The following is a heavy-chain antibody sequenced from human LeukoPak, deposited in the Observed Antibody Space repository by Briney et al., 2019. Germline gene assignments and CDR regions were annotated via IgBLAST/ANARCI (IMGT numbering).Heavy chain of an antibody. CDR3: ARDPTYYDLYGYMDV. D-gene: IGHD3-3*01. V-gene: IGHV3-21*01. CDR2: ISSSSSHI. CDR1: GFTFSSYP. J-gene: IGHJ6*03. Sequence: GGSLRLSCAASGFTFSSYPMNWVRRAPGKGLEWVSSISSSSSHIYYADSVKGRFTISRDNAKKSLYLQMNSLRVEDTAVYYCARDPTYYDLYGYMDVWGKGTTVTVSS.